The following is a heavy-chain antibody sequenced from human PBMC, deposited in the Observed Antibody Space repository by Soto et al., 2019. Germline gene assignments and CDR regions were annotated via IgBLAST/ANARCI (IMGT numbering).Heavy chain of an antibody. V-gene: IGHV1-69*01. D-gene: IGHD6-13*01. J-gene: IGHJ4*02. CDR1: GGTFSTYV. CDR2: IIPIFGTA. Sequence: QVQLVQSGAEVKKPGSSVKVSCKVSGGTFSTYVLSWVRQAPGQGLEWMGGIIPIFGTANYAQKFQGRVTITADESTSTAYMDLSSLKSEDTAVYYCARGLAAAGTGDYWGQGTLVTVSS. CDR3: ARGLAAAGTGDY.